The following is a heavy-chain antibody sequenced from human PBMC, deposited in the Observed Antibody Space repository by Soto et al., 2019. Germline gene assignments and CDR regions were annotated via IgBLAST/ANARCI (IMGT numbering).Heavy chain of an antibody. CDR1: GFTFSSYA. J-gene: IGHJ1*01. CDR2: ISGSGGST. V-gene: IGHV3-23*01. Sequence: LTCAASGFTFSSYAMSWVRQAPGKGLEWVSAISGSGGSTYYADSVKGRFTISRDNSKNTLYLQMNSLRAEDTAVYYCAKDALFLGYCSSTSCYGGEYFQHWGQGTLVTVSS. CDR3: AKDALFLGYCSSTSCYGGEYFQH. D-gene: IGHD2-2*01.